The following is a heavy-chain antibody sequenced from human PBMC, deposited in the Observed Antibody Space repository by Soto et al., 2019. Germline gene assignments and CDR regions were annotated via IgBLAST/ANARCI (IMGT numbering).Heavy chain of an antibody. Sequence: GASVKVSCKASGYTFTSYYMHWVRQAPGQGLEWMGIINPSGGSTSYAQKFQGRVTMTRDTSTSTVYMELSSLRSEDTAVNYCARLAVAGTFDYWGQGTLVTVSS. D-gene: IGHD6-19*01. CDR2: INPSGGST. CDR1: GYTFTSYY. J-gene: IGHJ4*02. V-gene: IGHV1-46*01. CDR3: ARLAVAGTFDY.